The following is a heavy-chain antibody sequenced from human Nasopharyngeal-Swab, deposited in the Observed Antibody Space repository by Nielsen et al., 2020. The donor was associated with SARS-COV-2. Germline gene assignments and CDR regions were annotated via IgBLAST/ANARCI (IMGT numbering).Heavy chain of an antibody. CDR1: GGSFSASY. CDR2: LIHRGSA. V-gene: IGHV4-34*01. J-gene: IGHJ6*03. D-gene: IGHD2-2*01. Sequence: SATLSLTCAVYGGSFSASYWGWIRHPPGKGLEWIAGLIHRGSATYNPSLKSRVTLSVDTSMNQFSLELSSVTAADTAVYYCARGLSGIVPAPILGLGPYYYYYYMDVWGKGTTVTVSS. CDR3: ARGLSGIVPAPILGLGPYYYYYYMDV.